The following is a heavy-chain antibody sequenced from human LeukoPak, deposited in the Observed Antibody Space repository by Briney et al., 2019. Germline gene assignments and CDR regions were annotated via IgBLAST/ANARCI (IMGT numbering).Heavy chain of an antibody. CDR1: GFTFSDYY. D-gene: IGHD6-13*01. Sequence: GGSLRLSCAASGFTFSDYYMSWIREAPGKGLGWVSYISSSGSTIYYADSVKGRFTISRDNAKNSLYLQMNSLRAEDTAVYYCAREREIAAAGDDAFDIWGQGTMVTVSS. CDR2: ISSSGSTI. V-gene: IGHV3-11*01. J-gene: IGHJ3*02. CDR3: AREREIAAAGDDAFDI.